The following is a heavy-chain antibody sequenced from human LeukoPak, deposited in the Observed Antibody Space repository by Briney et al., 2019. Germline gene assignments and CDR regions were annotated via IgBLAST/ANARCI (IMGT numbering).Heavy chain of an antibody. CDR3: ARVEKVGATRWFDP. Sequence: SETLSHTCTVSGGSISSYYWSWIRQPPGKGLEWIGYIYYSGSTNYNPSLKSRVTISVDTSKNQFSLKLSSVTAADTAVYYCARVEKVGATRWFDPWGQGTLVTVSS. CDR1: GGSISSYY. CDR2: IYYSGST. D-gene: IGHD1-26*01. V-gene: IGHV4-59*01. J-gene: IGHJ5*02.